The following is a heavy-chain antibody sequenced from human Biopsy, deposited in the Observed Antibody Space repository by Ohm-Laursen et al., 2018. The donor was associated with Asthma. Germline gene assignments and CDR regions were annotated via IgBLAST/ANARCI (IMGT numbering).Heavy chain of an antibody. V-gene: IGHV3-53*01. Sequence: SLRLSCAASGFTVSRDHMFWVRQAPGKGLEWVSVIYSGGTSDTADSVRGRFTISRDFYKNKLYLQMDSLRAEDTAVYYCARGDSSGWSHYYFDYWGQGTLVTVSS. J-gene: IGHJ4*02. CDR3: ARGDSSGWSHYYFDY. CDR2: IYSGGTS. D-gene: IGHD6-19*01. CDR1: GFTVSRDH.